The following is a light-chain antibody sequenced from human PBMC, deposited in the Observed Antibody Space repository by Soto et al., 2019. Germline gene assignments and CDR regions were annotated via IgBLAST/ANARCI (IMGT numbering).Light chain of an antibody. CDR3: QQYNNWPLP. J-gene: IGKJ4*01. Sequence: EIVLTQSPATLSVSPWERATLSCRASQSVGNNLSWYKQKPGQAPRLLIYVASTRATGFPARFSGSGSATEFTLTISSLQSEDFAVYYCQQYNNWPLPFGGGTKVEIK. CDR1: QSVGNN. V-gene: IGKV3-15*01. CDR2: VAS.